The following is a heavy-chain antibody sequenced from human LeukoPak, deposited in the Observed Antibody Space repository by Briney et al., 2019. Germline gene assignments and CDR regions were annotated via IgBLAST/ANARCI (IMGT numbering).Heavy chain of an antibody. CDR3: AKDKGADILTGYYIDYFDY. V-gene: IGHV3-9*01. D-gene: IGHD3-9*01. J-gene: IGHJ4*02. CDR2: ISWNSGSV. CDR1: GFTFDDYA. Sequence: GRSLRLSCAASGFTFDDYAMHWVRQAPGKGLEWVSGISWNSGSVGYADSVKGRFTISRDNAKNSLYLQMNSLRAEDTALYYCAKDKGADILTGYYIDYFDYWGQGTLVTVSS.